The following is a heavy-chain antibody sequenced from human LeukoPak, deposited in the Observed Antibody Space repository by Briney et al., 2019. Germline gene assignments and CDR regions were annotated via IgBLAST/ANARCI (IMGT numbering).Heavy chain of an antibody. V-gene: IGHV3-7*01. Sequence: GGSLRLSCEASGFTFSSYWMSWVRQAPGKGLGWVANIKQDGSEKYYVDSVKGRFTISRDNAKNSLYLQMKSLRAEDTAVYYCAREDIVATIAFDYWGQGTLVTVSS. J-gene: IGHJ4*02. CDR2: IKQDGSEK. CDR3: AREDIVATIAFDY. CDR1: GFTFSSYW. D-gene: IGHD5-12*01.